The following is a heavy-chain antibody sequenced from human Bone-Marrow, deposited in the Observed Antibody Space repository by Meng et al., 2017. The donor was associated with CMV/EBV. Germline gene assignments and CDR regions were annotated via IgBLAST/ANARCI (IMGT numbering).Heavy chain of an antibody. CDR2: INPNSGGT. CDR1: GYTFTGYY. J-gene: IGHJ5*01. CDR3: ARDSDFVVVLATSVVLAVPFDS. D-gene: IGHD2-15*01. V-gene: IGHV1-2*02. Sequence: ASVKVSCKASGYTFTGYYMHWVRQAPGQGLEWMGWINPNSGGTNYAQKLQGRVTMTRDTSISTAYMELSELGSDDTAVYYCARDSDFVVVLATSVVLAVPFDSWGQGTLVTVSS.